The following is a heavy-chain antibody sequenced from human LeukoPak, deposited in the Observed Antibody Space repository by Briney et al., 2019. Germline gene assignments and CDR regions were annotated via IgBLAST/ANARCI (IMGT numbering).Heavy chain of an antibody. Sequence: PGTSLRLSCAASGFTFSNYGMHWVRQAPGKGLEWAAIISYDGSNKNHADSVKGRFSISRDNSKNTLYLQMNSLRAEDTAVYYCAEPTPLLSAAMAGSEYWGQGTLVTVSS. D-gene: IGHD2-2*01. J-gene: IGHJ4*02. CDR3: AEPTPLLSAAMAGSEY. CDR2: ISYDGSNK. V-gene: IGHV3-30*18. CDR1: GFTFSNYG.